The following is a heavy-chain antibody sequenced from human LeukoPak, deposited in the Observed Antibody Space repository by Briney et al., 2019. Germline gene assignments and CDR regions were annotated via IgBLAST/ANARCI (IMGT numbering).Heavy chain of an antibody. CDR3: ARGGTIVPDY. CDR2: IKQDGSEK. V-gene: IGHV3-7*01. Sequence: GGSLRLSCVASGFIFSSYWMSWVRQAPGKGLEWVANIKQDGSEKYYVDSVKGRFTISRDNARNSVYLQMNSLRAEDTAVYYCARGGTIVPDYWGQGILVTVSS. D-gene: IGHD5-24*01. J-gene: IGHJ4*02. CDR1: GFIFSSYW.